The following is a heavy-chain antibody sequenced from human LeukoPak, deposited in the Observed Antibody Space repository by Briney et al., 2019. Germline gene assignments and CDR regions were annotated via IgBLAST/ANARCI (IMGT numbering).Heavy chain of an antibody. V-gene: IGHV4-30-2*01. Sequence: PSQTLSLTCTVSGGSISSGGYYWSWIRQPPGKGLEWIGYIYHSGSTYYNPSLKSRVTISVDTSKNQFSLKLSSVTAADTAVYYCARGGGSSRYYFDYWGQGTLVTVSS. D-gene: IGHD6-13*01. J-gene: IGHJ4*02. CDR1: GGSISSGGYY. CDR2: IYHSGST. CDR3: ARGGGSSRYYFDY.